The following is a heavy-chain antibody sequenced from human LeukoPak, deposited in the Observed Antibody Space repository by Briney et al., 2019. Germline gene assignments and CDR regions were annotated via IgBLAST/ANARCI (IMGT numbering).Heavy chain of an antibody. CDR2: ISAYNGNT. CDR1: GYTFTSYG. J-gene: IGHJ6*03. Sequence: ASVTVSCKASGYTFTSYGISWVRQAPGQGLEWMGWISAYNGNTNYAQKLQGRVTMTTDTSTSTAYMELRSLRSDDTAVYYCARASRYSTYYYYYMDVWGKGTTVTVSS. D-gene: IGHD4-11*01. V-gene: IGHV1-18*01. CDR3: ARASRYSTYYYYYMDV.